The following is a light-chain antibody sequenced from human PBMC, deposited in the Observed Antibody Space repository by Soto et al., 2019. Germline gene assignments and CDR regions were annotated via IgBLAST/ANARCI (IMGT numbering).Light chain of an antibody. V-gene: IGLV2-23*01. CDR3: CSYAGVGV. Sequence: QSALTQPAPLSEAPGQSITIACTATTSYVGCHSLVPWYQQTPSKAAKLWLYEGSKRPSGVSNRSSGSKSGNTASLTMSGLQAEDEADYYCCSYAGVGVFGSGTKVTVL. CDR1: TSYVGCHSL. J-gene: IGLJ1*01. CDR2: EGS.